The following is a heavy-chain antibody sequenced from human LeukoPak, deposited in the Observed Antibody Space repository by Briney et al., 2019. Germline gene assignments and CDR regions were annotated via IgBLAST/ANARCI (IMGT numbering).Heavy chain of an antibody. CDR1: GFTFSNYG. CDR3: AKDSSSWYYGVDV. V-gene: IGHV3-30*18. CDR2: ITYDGSDK. D-gene: IGHD6-13*01. J-gene: IGHJ6*02. Sequence: GGSLRLSCAASGFTFSNYGMHWVRQAPGKGLEWVAVITYDGSDKYHADSVKGRFTISRDNSKNTLYLQMNSLRAEDTAVYYCAKDSSSWYYGVDVWGQGTTVTVSS.